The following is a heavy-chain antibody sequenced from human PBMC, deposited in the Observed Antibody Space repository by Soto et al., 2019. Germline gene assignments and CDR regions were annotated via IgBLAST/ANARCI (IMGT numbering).Heavy chain of an antibody. CDR2: INPATGAA. CDR3: ARGGGVGVAGSAAFDM. D-gene: IGHD3-3*01. Sequence: QLHLVQSGAVVKKPGASVTVSCSASGYPVTAYYMHWVRQAPGRGLEWMGGINPATGAAKYTQTFQGRVTMNRAESTSTVFMELSGLTSEDTAVFYCARGGGVGVAGSAAFDMWGQGTLVTVSS. CDR1: GYPVTAYY. J-gene: IGHJ3*02. V-gene: IGHV1-2*02.